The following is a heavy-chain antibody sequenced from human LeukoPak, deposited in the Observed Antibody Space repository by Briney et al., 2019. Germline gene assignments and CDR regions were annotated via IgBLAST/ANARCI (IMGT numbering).Heavy chain of an antibody. CDR1: GGSISRYY. CDR3: ARGVAAAGTGGDYFDY. CDR2: IYTSGST. D-gene: IGHD6-13*01. V-gene: IGHV4-4*07. Sequence: SETLSLTRTVSGGSISRYYWSWIRQPAGKGLGWIGRIYTSGSTNYNPPLKSRVTISVDKSKNQFSLKLSSVTAADTAVYYCARGVAAAGTGGDYFDYWGQGTLVTVSS. J-gene: IGHJ4*02.